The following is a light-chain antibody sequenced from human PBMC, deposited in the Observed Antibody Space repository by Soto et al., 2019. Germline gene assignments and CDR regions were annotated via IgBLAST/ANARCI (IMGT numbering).Light chain of an antibody. V-gene: IGKV1-5*01. CDR2: DAS. CDR1: QSISDW. CDR3: QQYNSPSKT. J-gene: IGKJ1*01. Sequence: DIQMPQSPSTLSASVGDRVTITCRASQSISDWLAWYQQKPGRAPKLLIYDASILESGVPSRFGGSGSGTDFALTISSLQPDDFATYYCQQYNSPSKTFGPGTKVDIK.